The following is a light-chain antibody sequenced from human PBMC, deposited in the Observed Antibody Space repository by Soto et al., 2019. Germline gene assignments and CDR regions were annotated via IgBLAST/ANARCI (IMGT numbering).Light chain of an antibody. Sequence: DIQMTQSPSTLSASVGDRVTITCRASQSISSWLAWYQQKPGKAPKLLIYKASSLESGVPSRFRGSGSGTEFTLTISSLQPDDFATYSCQQYNSYPYTFGQGTKLEIK. J-gene: IGKJ2*01. V-gene: IGKV1-5*03. CDR2: KAS. CDR1: QSISSW. CDR3: QQYNSYPYT.